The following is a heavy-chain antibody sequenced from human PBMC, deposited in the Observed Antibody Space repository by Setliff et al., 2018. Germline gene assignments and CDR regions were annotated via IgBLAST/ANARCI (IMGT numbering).Heavy chain of an antibody. CDR1: DDSFYSDYYF. J-gene: IGHJ4*02. CDR2: ISSSGAT. Sequence: SETLSLTCSVSDDSFYSDYYFWGWIRQPPGKGLEWIATISSSGATNYNSSLKSRVTLSRDVAKRQFALNLRSVTAVDTAVYYCAREGRWDYNYPIYWGQGILVTSPQ. CDR3: AREGRWDYNYPIY. V-gene: IGHV4-39*01. D-gene: IGHD5-12*01.